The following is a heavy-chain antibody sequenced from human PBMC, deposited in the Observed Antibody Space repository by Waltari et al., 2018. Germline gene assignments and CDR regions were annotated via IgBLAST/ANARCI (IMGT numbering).Heavy chain of an antibody. CDR2: ISSSSSTI. Sequence: EVQLVESGGGLVQPGGSLRLSCAASGFTFSSYSMNWFRQAPGKGLEWVSYISSSSSTIYYADSVKGRFTISRDNAKNSLYLQMNSLRAEDTAVYYCASAAAGTGAFDIWGQGTMVTVSS. CDR1: GFTFSSYS. CDR3: ASAAAGTGAFDI. J-gene: IGHJ3*02. D-gene: IGHD6-13*01. V-gene: IGHV3-48*04.